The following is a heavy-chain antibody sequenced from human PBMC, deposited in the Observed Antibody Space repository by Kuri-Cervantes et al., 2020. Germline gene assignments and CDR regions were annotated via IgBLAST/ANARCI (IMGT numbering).Heavy chain of an antibody. D-gene: IGHD1-1*01. CDR1: GFTFGSYA. CDR3: ARASRRRNWNDLPIRGAFDI. J-gene: IGHJ3*02. Sequence: GGSLRLSCAASGFTFGSYAMSWVRQAPGKGLEWVSGINWNGGSTGYADSVKGRFTISRDNTKNSLYLQMNSLRAEDTAVYYCARASRRRNWNDLPIRGAFDIWGQGTMVTVSS. V-gene: IGHV3-20*04. CDR2: INWNGGST.